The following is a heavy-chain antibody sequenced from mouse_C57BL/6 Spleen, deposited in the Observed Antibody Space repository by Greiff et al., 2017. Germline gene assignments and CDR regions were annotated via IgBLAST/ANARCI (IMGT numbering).Heavy chain of an antibody. Sequence: EVMLVESGAGLVKPGGSLKLSCAASGFTFSSYAMSWVRQTPEKRLEWVAYISSGGDYIYYADTVKGRFTISRDNARNTLYLQMSSLKSEDTAMYYCTRDSSAWFAYWGQGTLVTVSA. J-gene: IGHJ3*01. CDR3: TRDSSAWFAY. CDR2: ISSGGDYI. V-gene: IGHV5-9-1*02. D-gene: IGHD3-2*02. CDR1: GFTFSSYA.